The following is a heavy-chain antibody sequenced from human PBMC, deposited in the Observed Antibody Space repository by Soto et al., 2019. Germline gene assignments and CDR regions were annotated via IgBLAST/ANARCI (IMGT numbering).Heavy chain of an antibody. J-gene: IGHJ3*01. CDR3: AKDPASAAFDL. CDR1: GFTFSSYA. V-gene: IGHV3-23*01. CDR2: VSGSGSST. Sequence: PGGSLRLSCAASGFTFSSYAMSWVRQAPGKGLEWVSAVSGSGSSTYYADSVKGRFTISRENSKNTVYLQMNSLRAEDTAVYYCAKDPASAAFDLWGKGTMVTVSS.